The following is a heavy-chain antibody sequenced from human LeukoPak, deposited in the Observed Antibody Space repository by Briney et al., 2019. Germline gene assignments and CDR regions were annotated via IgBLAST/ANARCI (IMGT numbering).Heavy chain of an antibody. D-gene: IGHD5-24*01. Sequence: PSETLSLTCTVSTYSISSGYYWGWIRQPPGKGLEWIGSIYHSGNTYYNPSLKSRVTISVDTSKNQFSLKLSSVTAADTAVYYCARLPGFNDGYYYIAFWGQGTLVTVSS. V-gene: IGHV4-38-2*02. CDR1: TYSISSGYY. CDR2: IYHSGNT. J-gene: IGHJ4*02. CDR3: ARLPGFNDGYYYIAF.